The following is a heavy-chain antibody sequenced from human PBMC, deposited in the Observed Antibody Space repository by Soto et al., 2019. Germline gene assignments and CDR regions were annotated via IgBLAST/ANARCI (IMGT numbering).Heavy chain of an antibody. CDR2: IYYSGST. CDR1: GGSIGSGGYY. J-gene: IGHJ4*02. Sequence: LSLTCTVSGGSIGSGGYYWSWIRQHPGKGLEWIGYIYYSGSTYYNPSLKSRVTISVDTSKNQFSLKLSSVTAADTAVYYCARDRSAAAGTFDYWGQGTLVTVSS. V-gene: IGHV4-31*03. D-gene: IGHD6-13*01. CDR3: ARDRSAAAGTFDY.